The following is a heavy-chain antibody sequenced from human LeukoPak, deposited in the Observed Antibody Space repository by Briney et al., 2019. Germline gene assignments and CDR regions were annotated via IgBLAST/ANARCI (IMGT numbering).Heavy chain of an antibody. V-gene: IGHV3-7*03. J-gene: IGHJ4*02. CDR3: ARRYFDY. CDR2: IKQDEGEK. CDR1: GFTFSNYW. Sequence: GGSLRLSCVASGFTFSNYWMQWVRQAPGKGLEWVANIKQDEGEKYYVDSVKGRFTISGDNAKDSLYLQMNSLRAEDTAVYYCARRYFDYWGQGTLVTVSS.